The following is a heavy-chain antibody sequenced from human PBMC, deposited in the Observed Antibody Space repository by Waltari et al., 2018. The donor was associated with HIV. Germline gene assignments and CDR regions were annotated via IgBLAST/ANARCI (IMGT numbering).Heavy chain of an antibody. CDR3: ARVRRPSGSYYLSY. D-gene: IGHD1-26*01. Sequence: QVQLVQSGAEVKKTGASVKVSCTASGYTFTSYTIYWVRQAPGQGLEWMGWMNPNTGDTAYAQKFQGRVTMTRNTSMSTAYMELSSLRSEDTAVYYCARVRRPSGSYYLSYWGQGTLVTVSS. CDR1: GYTFTSYT. V-gene: IGHV1-8*01. J-gene: IGHJ4*02. CDR2: MNPNTGDT.